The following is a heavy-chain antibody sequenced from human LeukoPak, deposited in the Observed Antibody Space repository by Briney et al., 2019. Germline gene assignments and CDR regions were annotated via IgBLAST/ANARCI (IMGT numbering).Heavy chain of an antibody. CDR3: ARSREFTGAFDI. Sequence: ASVKVSCKASGGTFSSYAISWVRQAPGRGLEWMGGIIPIFGTANYAQKFQGRVTITADKSTSTAYMELSSPRSEDTAVYYCARSREFTGAFDIWGQGTMVTVSS. CDR2: IIPIFGTA. CDR1: GGTFSSYA. J-gene: IGHJ3*02. V-gene: IGHV1-69*06. D-gene: IGHD3-10*01.